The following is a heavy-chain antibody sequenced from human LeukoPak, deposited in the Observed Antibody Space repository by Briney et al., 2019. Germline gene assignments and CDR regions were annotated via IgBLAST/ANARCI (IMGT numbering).Heavy chain of an antibody. D-gene: IGHD3-10*01. CDR3: ASGGSGSSHMGGAAVDI. CDR1: GGTFSSYA. J-gene: IGHJ3*02. Sequence: ASVKVSCKASGGTFSSYAISWVRQAPGQGLEWMGGIIPIFGTANYAQKFQGRVTITTDESTSTAYMELSSLRSEDTAVYYCASGGSGSSHMGGAAVDIWGQETMVTVSS. CDR2: IIPIFGTA. V-gene: IGHV1-69*05.